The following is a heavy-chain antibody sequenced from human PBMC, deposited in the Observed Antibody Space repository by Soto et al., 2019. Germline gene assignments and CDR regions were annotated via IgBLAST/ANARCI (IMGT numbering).Heavy chain of an antibody. CDR1: GFTFSSYW. CDR3: ARDRAGSSGMSQGY. CDR2: IKQDGSEK. D-gene: IGHD6-19*01. V-gene: IGHV3-7*05. J-gene: IGHJ4*02. Sequence: GGSLRLSCAASGFTFSSYWMSWVRQAPGKGLEWVANIKQDGSEKYYVDSVKGRFTISRDNAKNSLYLQMNSLRAEDTAVYYCARDRAGSSGMSQGYWGQGTLVTVSS.